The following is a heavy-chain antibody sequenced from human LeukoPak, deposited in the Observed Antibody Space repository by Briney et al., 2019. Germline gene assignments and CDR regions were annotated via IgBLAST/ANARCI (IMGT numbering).Heavy chain of an antibody. CDR3: ARDKLSSGCTWGLCDY. D-gene: IGHD6-19*01. J-gene: IGHJ4*02. Sequence: GGSLRLSCAASGFTFSSYEMNWVRQAPGKGVEWGSYISSSGSTIYYADSVKGRFTISRDNAKNSLYLQMNSLRAEDTAVYYCARDKLSSGCTWGLCDYWGQGTLVTVSS. V-gene: IGHV3-48*03. CDR1: GFTFSSYE. CDR2: ISSSGSTI.